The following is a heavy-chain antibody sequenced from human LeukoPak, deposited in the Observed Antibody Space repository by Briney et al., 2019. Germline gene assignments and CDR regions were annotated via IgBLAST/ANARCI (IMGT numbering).Heavy chain of an antibody. CDR2: IYYSGST. CDR3: ARSGEYSSSWSL. Sequence: SETLSLTCTVSGGSIRTYYWNWIRQPPGKGLEWMGYIYYSGSTNYNPSLKSRVTISVHTSKNQSSLKLNSVPAADPAVYYCARSGEYSSSWSLWGQGTLVTVSS. CDR1: GGSIRTYY. D-gene: IGHD6-13*01. J-gene: IGHJ4*02. V-gene: IGHV4-59*01.